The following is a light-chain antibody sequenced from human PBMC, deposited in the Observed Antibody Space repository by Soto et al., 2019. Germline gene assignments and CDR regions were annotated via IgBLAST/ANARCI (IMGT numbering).Light chain of an antibody. J-gene: IGKJ1*01. CDR3: QQYNNWPRT. CDR1: QSVSSD. CDR2: GAS. V-gene: IGKV3-15*01. Sequence: EIVMTQSPATLSVSPGERATLSCRASQSVSSDLAWYQQKPGQAPRLLISGASTRATGIPVRFSGSGSGTEFTLTISSLQSEDFAVYYCQQYNNWPRTFGKGTKVEIK.